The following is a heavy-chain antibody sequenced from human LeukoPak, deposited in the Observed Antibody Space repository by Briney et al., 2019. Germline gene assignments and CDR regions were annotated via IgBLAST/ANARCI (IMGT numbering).Heavy chain of an antibody. J-gene: IGHJ6*02. Sequence: SETLSLTCIVSGGSISTYYWSWIRQPPGKGLEWIGNIYYSGSTNYNPSLKSRVTISVDTSKNQFSLSLSSVTAADTAVYYCARHPRYYYGMDVWGLGTTVTVSS. CDR2: IYYSGST. V-gene: IGHV4-59*08. CDR3: ARHPRYYYGMDV. CDR1: GGSISTYY.